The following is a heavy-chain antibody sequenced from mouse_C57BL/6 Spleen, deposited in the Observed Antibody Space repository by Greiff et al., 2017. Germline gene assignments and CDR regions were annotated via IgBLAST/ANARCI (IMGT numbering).Heavy chain of an antibody. CDR1: GYTFTSYW. CDR2: IYPGNSDT. J-gene: IGHJ4*01. V-gene: IGHV1-5*01. Sequence: EVQLVESGTVLARPGASVKMSCKTSGYTFTSYWMHWVKQRPGQGLEWIGAIYPGNSDTSSTQKFKGKAKLTAVTSASTAYMELSSLTNEDSAVYYCTRWGLRQISYAMDYWGQGTSVTVSS. CDR3: TRWGLRQISYAMDY. D-gene: IGHD2-4*01.